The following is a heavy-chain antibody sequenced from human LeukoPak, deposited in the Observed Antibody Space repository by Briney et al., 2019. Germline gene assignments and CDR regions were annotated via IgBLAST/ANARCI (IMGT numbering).Heavy chain of an antibody. Sequence: GGSLSLSCAASGFTFSSYGMHWVRQAPGKGLEWVAVISYDGSNKYYADSVKGRFTISRDNSKNTLYLQMNSLRAEDTAVYYCAKDRGSGYNSRYFDYWGQGTLVTVSS. CDR3: AKDRGSGYNSRYFDY. J-gene: IGHJ4*02. CDR1: GFTFSSYG. D-gene: IGHD5-24*01. V-gene: IGHV3-30*18. CDR2: ISYDGSNK.